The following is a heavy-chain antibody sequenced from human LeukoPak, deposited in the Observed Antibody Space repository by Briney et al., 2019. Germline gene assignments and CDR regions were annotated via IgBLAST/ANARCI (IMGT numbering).Heavy chain of an antibody. CDR2: ISGSGGFT. Sequence: GGSLRLSCAASGFTFSSYAMSWVRQAPGKGLEWVSVISGSGGFTYYADPVKGRFTISRDNSKNTLYLQMNSLRAEDTAVYYCAEPLYYYDSSGYSDRGQGTLVTVSS. D-gene: IGHD3-22*01. CDR1: GFTFSSYA. J-gene: IGHJ4*02. CDR3: AEPLYYYDSSGYSD. V-gene: IGHV3-23*01.